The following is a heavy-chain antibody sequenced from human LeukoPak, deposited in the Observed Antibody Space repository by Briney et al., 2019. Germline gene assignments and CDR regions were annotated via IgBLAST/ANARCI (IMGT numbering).Heavy chain of an antibody. J-gene: IGHJ3*02. D-gene: IGHD1-1*01. Sequence: GASVKVSCKASGYTFTSYNINWVRQATGQGLEWLGWMNPNSGNTGYAQKFQGRVTITRNTSISTAYMELSSLRSEDTAVYYCARGNEHDDAFDIWGQGTMVTVSS. CDR1: GYTFTSYN. V-gene: IGHV1-8*03. CDR2: MNPNSGNT. CDR3: ARGNEHDDAFDI.